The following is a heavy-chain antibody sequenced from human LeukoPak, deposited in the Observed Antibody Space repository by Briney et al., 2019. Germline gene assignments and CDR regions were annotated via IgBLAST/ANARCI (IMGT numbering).Heavy chain of an antibody. D-gene: IGHD6-19*01. J-gene: IGHJ4*02. Sequence: ASVKVSCKASGYTFTGYYIHWVRQAPGQGLPWMGWINRNSGFAHYPQNFQGRLTMTRDTSISTVYMEHSRLRSDDTAVYYCARGQQWLEAFDYWGLGTLVTVSS. CDR1: GYTFTGYY. CDR3: ARGQQWLEAFDY. V-gene: IGHV1-2*02. CDR2: INRNSGFA.